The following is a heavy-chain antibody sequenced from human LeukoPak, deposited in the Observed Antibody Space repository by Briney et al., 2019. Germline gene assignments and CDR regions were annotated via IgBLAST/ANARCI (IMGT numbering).Heavy chain of an antibody. CDR1: GGTFSSYA. D-gene: IGHD3-3*01. CDR2: IIPIFGTA. J-gene: IGHJ4*02. CDR3: ATSSGTYYDFWSGYYTY. Sequence: VASVKVSCKASGGTFSSYAISWVRQAPGQGLEWMGRIIPIFGTANYGQKFQGRVTMTEDTSTDTAYMELSSLRSEDTAVYYCATSSGTYYDFWSGYYTYWGQGTLVTVSS. V-gene: IGHV1-69*06.